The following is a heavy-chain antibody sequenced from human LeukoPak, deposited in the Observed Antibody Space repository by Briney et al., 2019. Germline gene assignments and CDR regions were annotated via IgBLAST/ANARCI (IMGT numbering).Heavy chain of an antibody. CDR1: GFTFSSYA. CDR2: ISYDGSIK. Sequence: GGSLRLSCAASGFTFSSYAMHWVRQAPGKGLEWVAVISYDGSIKYYADSVKGRFTISRDNSKNTLYLQMNSLRAEDTAVYYCARGTTRYCEYWGQGTLVTVSS. CDR3: ARGTTRYCEY. D-gene: IGHD1-1*01. J-gene: IGHJ4*02. V-gene: IGHV3-30-3*01.